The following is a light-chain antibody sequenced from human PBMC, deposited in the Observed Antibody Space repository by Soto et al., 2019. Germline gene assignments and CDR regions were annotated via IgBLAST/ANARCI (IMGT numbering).Light chain of an antibody. CDR2: ANS. V-gene: IGLV1-40*01. CDR1: SSNIGAPYD. J-gene: IGLJ3*02. Sequence: QSVLTQPPSVSGAPGQRVTISCTGSSSNIGAPYDVHWYQQLPGRAPKLLIYANSNRPSGVPHRFSGSKSGTSASLAITGLQAEDEADYYCHSYDDSLSGSVFGGGTKVTVL. CDR3: HSYDDSLSGSV.